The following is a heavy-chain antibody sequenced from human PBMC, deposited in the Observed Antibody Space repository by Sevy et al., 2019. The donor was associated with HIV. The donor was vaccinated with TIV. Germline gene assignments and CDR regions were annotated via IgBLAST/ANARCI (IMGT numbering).Heavy chain of an antibody. V-gene: IGHV4-61*01. CDR2: IYYSGTT. J-gene: IGHJ6*02. Sequence: SETLSLTCTVSGGSVSSDTYYWSWIRQPPGKGLECIGYIYYSGTTNYNPSLKSRVTISVDTSKNQFSLKLTSVTAADTAPYYCARVGGLTDYGMDVWGQGTTVTVSS. D-gene: IGHD1-26*01. CDR3: ARVGGLTDYGMDV. CDR1: GGSVSSDTYY.